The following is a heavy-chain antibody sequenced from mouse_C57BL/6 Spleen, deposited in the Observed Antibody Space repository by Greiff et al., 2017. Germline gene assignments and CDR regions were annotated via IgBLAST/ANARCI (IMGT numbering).Heavy chain of an antibody. CDR3: TTPITTVEYFDV. V-gene: IGHV14-1*01. D-gene: IGHD1-1*01. J-gene: IGHJ1*03. Sequence: VQLQQSGAELVRPGASVKLSCTASGFNIKDYYMHWVKQRPEQGLEGIGRIDPEDGDTEYAPKFQGKATMTADTSSNTAYLQLSSLTSEDTAVYYCTTPITTVEYFDVWGTGTTVTVSS. CDR2: IDPEDGDT. CDR1: GFNIKDYY.